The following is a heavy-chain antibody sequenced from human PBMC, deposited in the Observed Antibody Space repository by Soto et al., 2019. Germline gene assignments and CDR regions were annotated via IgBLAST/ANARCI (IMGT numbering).Heavy chain of an antibody. V-gene: IGHV3-33*01. CDR3: AREMAALNYFDY. CDR1: GFTFSSYG. J-gene: IGHJ4*02. Sequence: GGSLRLSCAASGFTFSSYGMHWVRQAPGKGLEWVAVIWNDGSNKYYADSVKGRFTISRDNSKNTLYLQMNSLRAEDTAVYYCAREMAALNYFDYWGQGTLVTVSS. CDR2: IWNDGSNK. D-gene: IGHD2-15*01.